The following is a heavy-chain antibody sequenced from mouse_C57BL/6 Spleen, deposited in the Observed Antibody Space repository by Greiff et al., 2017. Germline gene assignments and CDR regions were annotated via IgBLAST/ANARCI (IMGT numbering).Heavy chain of an antibody. V-gene: IGHV5-4*03. CDR1: GFTFSSYA. Sequence: EVMLVESGGGLVKPGGSLKLSCAASGFTFSSYAMSWVRQTPEKRLEWVATISDGGSYTYYPDNVKGRFTISRDNAKNNLYLQMSHLKSEDTAMYYCARSRGSSYFDYWGQGTTLTVSS. CDR3: ARSRGSSYFDY. CDR2: ISDGGSYT. D-gene: IGHD1-1*01. J-gene: IGHJ2*01.